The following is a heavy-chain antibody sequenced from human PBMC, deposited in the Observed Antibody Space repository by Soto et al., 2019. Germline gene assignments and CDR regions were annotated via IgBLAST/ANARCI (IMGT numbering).Heavy chain of an antibody. CDR2: IYYSGST. CDR3: ARTEKEIYGMDV. Sequence: SETLSLTCTVSGGSISSSSYYWGWIRQPPGKGLEWIGSIYYSGSTNYNPSLKSRVTISVDTSKNQFSLKLSSVTAADTAVYYCARTEKEIYGMDVWGQGTTVTVSS. J-gene: IGHJ6*02. V-gene: IGHV4-39*07. CDR1: GGSISSSSYY.